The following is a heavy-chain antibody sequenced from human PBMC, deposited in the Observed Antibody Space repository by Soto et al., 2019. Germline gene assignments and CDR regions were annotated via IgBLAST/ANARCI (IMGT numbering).Heavy chain of an antibody. CDR3: ARVAVRITGTPNWFDR. CDR1: GGSYSGDD. Sequence: SATLCRTCAVYGGSYSGDDWSWFRQPPGKGLEWIGESNHSGSTNYNPSLKSRVTISVHTSKKQFSLKLSSVTAADTAVYYCARVAVRITGTPNWFDRWGQ. CDR2: SNHSGST. D-gene: IGHD1-20*01. J-gene: IGHJ5*02. V-gene: IGHV4-34*01.